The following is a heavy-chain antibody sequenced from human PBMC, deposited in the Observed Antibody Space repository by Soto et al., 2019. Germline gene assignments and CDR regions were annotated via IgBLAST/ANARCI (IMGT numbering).Heavy chain of an antibody. Sequence: LRLSCAASGFTFSSYAMSWVRQAPGKGLEWVSAISGSGGSTYYADSVKGRFTISRDNSKNTLYLQMNSLRAEDTAVYYCAKDIGQWPHGFDYWGQGTLVTVSS. J-gene: IGHJ4*02. CDR2: ISGSGGST. CDR3: AKDIGQWPHGFDY. D-gene: IGHD6-19*01. V-gene: IGHV3-23*01. CDR1: GFTFSSYA.